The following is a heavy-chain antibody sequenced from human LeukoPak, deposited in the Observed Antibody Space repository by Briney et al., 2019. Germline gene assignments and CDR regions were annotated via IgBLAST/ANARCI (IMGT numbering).Heavy chain of an antibody. V-gene: IGHV1-2*02. CDR3: ARGVSVWYQLLFGWFDP. J-gene: IGHJ5*02. D-gene: IGHD2-2*01. CDR2: INPNSGGT. CDR1: GYTFTSYG. Sequence: ASVKVSCKASGYTFTSYGISWVRQAPGQGLEWMGWINPNSGGTNYAQKFQGRVTMTRDTSISTAYMELSRLRSDDTAVYYCARGVSVWYQLLFGWFDPWGQGTLVTVSS.